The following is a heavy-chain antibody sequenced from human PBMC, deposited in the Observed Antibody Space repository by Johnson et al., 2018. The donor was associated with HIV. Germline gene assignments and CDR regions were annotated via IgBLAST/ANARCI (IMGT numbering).Heavy chain of an antibody. CDR1: GFTFDDYA. V-gene: IGHV3-9*01. J-gene: IGHJ3*02. Sequence: VQLVESGGGLVQPGGSLRLSCAASGFTFDDYAMHWVRQAPGKGLEWVSGISWNSGSIGYADSVKGRFTISRDNIRNSLYLQMNSLRAEDTAVYYCARGPITIFGVVTTGDAFDIWGQGTMVTVSS. D-gene: IGHD3-3*01. CDR3: ARGPITIFGVVTTGDAFDI. CDR2: ISWNSGSI.